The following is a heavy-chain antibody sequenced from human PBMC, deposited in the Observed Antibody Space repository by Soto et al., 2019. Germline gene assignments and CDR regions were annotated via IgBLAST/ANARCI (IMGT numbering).Heavy chain of an antibody. CDR2: ISHDGSHK. J-gene: IGHJ1*01. CDR1: GFTFNSFT. Sequence: PGGSLRLSCAASGFTFNSFTMHWVRQAPGKGLEWVAVISHDGSHKYSADSVKGRFTISRDDSKNTLYLQMSSLRVEDTAIYYCAACEQRYFHDWGQGTLVPVSS. V-gene: IGHV3-30-3*01. CDR3: AACEQRYFHD.